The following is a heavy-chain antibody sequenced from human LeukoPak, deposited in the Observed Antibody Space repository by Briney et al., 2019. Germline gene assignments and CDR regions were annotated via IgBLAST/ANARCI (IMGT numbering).Heavy chain of an antibody. CDR2: IYSGGRT. J-gene: IGHJ3*02. V-gene: IGHV3-66*01. CDR1: ELAVSTNY. Sequence: GGSLRLSCAVSELAVSTNYMSWVRQAPGKGLEWVSVIYSGGRTYYADSVRSRFTISRDNSKNTLYLQMNSLRVEDTAVYYCARGRNIWGQGTMVTVSS. CDR3: ARGRNI.